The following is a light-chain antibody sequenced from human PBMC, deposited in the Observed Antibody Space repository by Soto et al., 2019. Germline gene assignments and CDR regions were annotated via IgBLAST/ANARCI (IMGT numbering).Light chain of an antibody. CDR1: QSISSY. CDR2: AAS. J-gene: IGKJ1*01. CDR3: QQSYRIPRT. Sequence: DTQMTQSPSSLSASVGDRVTITCRASQSISSYLNWYQQKPGKAPKLLIYAASSLQSGVPSRFSGSGSGTDFTLTISSLQPDDFATYYCQQSYRIPRTFGQGTKVDIK. V-gene: IGKV1-39*01.